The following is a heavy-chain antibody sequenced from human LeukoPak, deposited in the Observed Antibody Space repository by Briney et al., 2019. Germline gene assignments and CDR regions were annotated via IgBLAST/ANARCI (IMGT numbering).Heavy chain of an antibody. Sequence: TGGSLRLSCAASGFTFSSYGMHWVRQAPGKGLEWVAVISYDGSNKYYADSVKGRFTISRDNSKNTLYLQMNSLRAEDTAVFYCGVAVAALALYYFDYWGQGTLVTVSS. V-gene: IGHV3-30*03. CDR2: ISYDGSNK. D-gene: IGHD6-19*01. J-gene: IGHJ4*02. CDR1: GFTFSSYG. CDR3: GVAVAALALYYFDY.